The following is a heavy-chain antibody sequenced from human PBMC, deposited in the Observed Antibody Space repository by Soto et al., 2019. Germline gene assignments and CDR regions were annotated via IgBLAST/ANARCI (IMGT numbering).Heavy chain of an antibody. Sequence: PGGSLRLSCAASRFTFSSYSMNWVRQAPGKGLEWVSSISSSSSSYIYYADSVKGRFTISRDNAKNSLYLQMNSLRAEDTAVYYCARDCGNYDILTGQHHYYMAVWGKGTSVTVSS. CDR2: ISSSSSSYI. D-gene: IGHD3-9*01. CDR3: ARDCGNYDILTGQHHYYMAV. J-gene: IGHJ6*03. V-gene: IGHV3-21*01. CDR1: RFTFSSYS.